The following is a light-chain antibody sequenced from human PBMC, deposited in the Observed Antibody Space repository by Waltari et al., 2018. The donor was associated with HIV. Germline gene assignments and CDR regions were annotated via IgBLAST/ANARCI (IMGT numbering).Light chain of an antibody. V-gene: IGLV1-44*01. CDR2: DNN. J-gene: IGLJ3*02. CDR1: TSNIGSNN. CDR3: STRDDNLNGPV. Sequence: QSALTQAPSASGTPGQRVDISCSGATSNIGSNNVNWYQHLPGAAPKLLSYDNNHRPQGIPVRFSGSKSGSSASLAITGLQSDDEADFYCSTRDDNLNGPVFGGETRLTVL.